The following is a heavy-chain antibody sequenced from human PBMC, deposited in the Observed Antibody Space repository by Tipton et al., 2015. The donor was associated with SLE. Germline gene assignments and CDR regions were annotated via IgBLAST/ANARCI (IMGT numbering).Heavy chain of an antibody. CDR2: IYHNGLT. J-gene: IGHJ6*03. CDR1: GYPIISGYY. D-gene: IGHD7-27*01. CDR3: AREGLGTSYYYYMDV. V-gene: IGHV4-38-2*02. Sequence: TLSLTCTVSGYPIISGYYWGWIRQPPGKGLEWIGSIYHNGLTYYNPSLKSRVTISVDTSKNQFSLKLSSVTAADTAVYYCAREGLGTSYYYYMDVWGKGTTVTVSS.